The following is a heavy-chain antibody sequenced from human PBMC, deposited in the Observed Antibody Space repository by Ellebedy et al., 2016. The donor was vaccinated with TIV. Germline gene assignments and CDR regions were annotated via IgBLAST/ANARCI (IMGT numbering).Heavy chain of an antibody. CDR2: ISESGDET. Sequence: GGSLRLXCAASQFTFSNYAMNWVRQAPGQGLEWVSSISESGDETDYADSVRGRFTISRDNPKNTLYLQMNNLRADDTALYYCVRQYVRSWGQGTLVTVSS. V-gene: IGHV3-23*01. CDR1: QFTFSNYA. CDR3: VRQYVRS. D-gene: IGHD2/OR15-2a*01. J-gene: IGHJ5*02.